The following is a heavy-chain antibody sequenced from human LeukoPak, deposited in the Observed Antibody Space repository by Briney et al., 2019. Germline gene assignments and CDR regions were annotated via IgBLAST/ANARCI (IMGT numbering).Heavy chain of an antibody. Sequence: GGSLRLSCAASGSYWMHWVRQVPGKGLVWVSHINSDGSWTSYADSVKGRFTISKDNAKNTVYLQMNNLRAEGTAVYYCVSFYETYWGRGTLVTVSS. J-gene: IGHJ4*02. V-gene: IGHV3-74*01. CDR2: INSDGSWT. D-gene: IGHD2/OR15-2a*01. CDR3: VSFYETY. CDR1: GSYW.